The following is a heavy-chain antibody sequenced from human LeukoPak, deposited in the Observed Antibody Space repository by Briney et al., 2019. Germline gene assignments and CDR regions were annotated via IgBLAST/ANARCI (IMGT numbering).Heavy chain of an antibody. CDR3: ARGPPSGERYYDFWSGYYGTGDAFDI. D-gene: IGHD3-3*01. Sequence: GGSLRLSCAASGFTFSSYDMHLVRQATGKGLEWVSAIGTAGDTYYPGSVKGRFTISRENAKNSLYLQMNSLRAGDTAVYYCARGPPSGERYYDFWSGYYGTGDAFDIWGQGTMVTVSS. V-gene: IGHV3-13*01. CDR2: IGTAGDT. CDR1: GFTFSSYD. J-gene: IGHJ3*02.